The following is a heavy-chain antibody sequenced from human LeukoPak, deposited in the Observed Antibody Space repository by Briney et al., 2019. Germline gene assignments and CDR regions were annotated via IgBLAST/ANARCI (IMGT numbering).Heavy chain of an antibody. J-gene: IGHJ4*02. CDR3: ATKKTRTFDY. Sequence: ASVKVSCKVSGYTFTDYYMHWVQQAPGKGLEWMGLVDPEDGETIYAEKFQGRVTITADTSTDTAYMELSSLRSEDTAVYYCATKKTRTFDYWGLGTLVTVSS. CDR2: VDPEDGET. CDR1: GYTFTDYY. D-gene: IGHD1-14*01. V-gene: IGHV1-69-2*01.